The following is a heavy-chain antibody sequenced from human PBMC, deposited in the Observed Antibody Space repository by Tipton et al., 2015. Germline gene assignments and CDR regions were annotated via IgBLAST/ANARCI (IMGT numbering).Heavy chain of an antibody. CDR1: AYSISSGYY. D-gene: IGHD3-10*01. CDR3: ARGLLLWFGMTDY. V-gene: IGHV4-38-2*01. CDR2: IYYSGST. J-gene: IGHJ4*02. Sequence: TLSLTCAVSAYSISSGYYWGWIRQPPGKGLEWIGSIYYSGSTYYNPSLKSRVTISVDTSKNQFSLKLSSVTAADTAVYYCARGLLLWFGMTDYWGQGTLVTVSS.